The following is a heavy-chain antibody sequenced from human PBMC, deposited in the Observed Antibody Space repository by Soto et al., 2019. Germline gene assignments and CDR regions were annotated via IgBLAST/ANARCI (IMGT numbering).Heavy chain of an antibody. Sequence: ASVKVSCKASGYTFTSYAMHWVRQAPGQRLEWMGWINAGNGNTKYSQKFQGRVTITRDTSASTAYMELSSLRSEDTAVYYCASGLWLGELLYNFDYWGQGTLVTVSS. J-gene: IGHJ4*02. CDR2: INAGNGNT. CDR3: ASGLWLGELLYNFDY. CDR1: GYTFTSYA. V-gene: IGHV1-3*01. D-gene: IGHD3-10*01.